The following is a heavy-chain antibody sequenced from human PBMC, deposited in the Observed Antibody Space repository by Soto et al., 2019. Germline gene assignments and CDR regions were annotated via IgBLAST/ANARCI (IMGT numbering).Heavy chain of an antibody. D-gene: IGHD3-16*01. CDR2: IYYSGST. J-gene: IGHJ4*02. V-gene: IGHV4-59*01. CDR3: ARRYGGNFDY. Sequence: TSETLSLTCTVSGGSISSYYWSWIRQPSGKGLEWIGYIYYSGSTNYNPSLKSRVTISVDTSKNQFSLKLSSVTAADTAVYYCARRYGGNFDYWGQGTLVTVSS. CDR1: GGSISSYY.